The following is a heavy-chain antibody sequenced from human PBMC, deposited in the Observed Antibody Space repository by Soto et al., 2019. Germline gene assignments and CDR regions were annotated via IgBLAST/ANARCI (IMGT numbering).Heavy chain of an antibody. CDR3: ATPLISGSTYGMDV. CDR1: GFTFSDYY. Sequence: QVQLVESGGGLVKPGGSLRLSCAASGFTFSDYYMSWIRQAPGKGLEWVSYISNSGSTIYYADSVKGRFTISRDNARNSLHLQMISLRGEDTAVYYCATPLISGSTYGMDVWGQGTRVTVSS. V-gene: IGHV3-11*01. CDR2: ISNSGSTI. J-gene: IGHJ6*02. D-gene: IGHD1-7*01.